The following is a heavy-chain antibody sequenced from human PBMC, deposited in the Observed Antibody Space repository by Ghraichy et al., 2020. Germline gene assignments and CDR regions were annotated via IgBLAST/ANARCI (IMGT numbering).Heavy chain of an antibody. CDR2: IYYSGST. D-gene: IGHD1-26*01. J-gene: IGHJ4*02. CDR3: ARHRRSGSYNNPFDY. V-gene: IGHV4-39*01. Sequence: ESLNISCTVSGGSISSSSYYWGWIRQPPGKGLEWIGSIYYSGSTYYNPSLKSRVTISVDTSKNQFSLKLSSVTAADTAVYYCARHRRSGSYNNPFDYWGQGTLVTVSS. CDR1: GGSISSSSYY.